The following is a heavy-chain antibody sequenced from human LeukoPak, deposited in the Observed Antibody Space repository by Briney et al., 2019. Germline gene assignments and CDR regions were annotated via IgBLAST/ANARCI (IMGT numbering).Heavy chain of an antibody. V-gene: IGHV4-39*01. CDR1: GGAMSKSRDH. J-gene: IGHJ5*02. D-gene: IGHD3-10*01. CDR3: ASLWFGGSPDHSPP. Sequence: GGAMSKSRDHWGWIRNQPRKGLEWIGSIYYSGSTYYNPSLKSRVTISVDTSKNQFSLKLSSVTAADTAVYYCASLWFGGSPDHSPPWRQGTLVTVSS. CDR2: IYYSGST.